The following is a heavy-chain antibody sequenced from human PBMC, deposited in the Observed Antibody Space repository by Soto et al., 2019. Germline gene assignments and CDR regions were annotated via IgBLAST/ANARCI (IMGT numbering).Heavy chain of an antibody. D-gene: IGHD2-15*01. CDR1: SGSISTANW. CDR2: IYHSGST. CDR3: ARRGGGVVLAATTPFDY. Sequence: QVPLQESGPRLVRPSGTLSLTCTVSSGSISTANWWSWVRQPPGGGLEWIGEIYHSGSTNYNLSLKSGVPLPEDKPKTRFPRRLSSVPAPETATYFWARRGGGVVLAATTPFDYWGQGTLVTVSS. V-gene: IGHV4-4*02. J-gene: IGHJ4*02.